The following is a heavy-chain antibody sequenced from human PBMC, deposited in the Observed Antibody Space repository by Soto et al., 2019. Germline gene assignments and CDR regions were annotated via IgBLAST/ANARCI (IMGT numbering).Heavy chain of an antibody. Sequence: ASVKVSCNASGYTFTSFGISWVRQVPGQGLEWMGWISTYNGDTNYAQHLQGRVTMTTDTSTSTAYMELRSLRSDDTAVYYCARGYCSFTSCPFDFWGQGALVTVSS. CDR1: GYTFTSFG. J-gene: IGHJ4*02. D-gene: IGHD2-2*01. CDR3: ARGYCSFTSCPFDF. CDR2: ISTYNGDT. V-gene: IGHV1-18*01.